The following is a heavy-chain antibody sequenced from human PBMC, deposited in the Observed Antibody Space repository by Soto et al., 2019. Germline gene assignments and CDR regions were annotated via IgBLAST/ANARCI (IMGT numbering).Heavy chain of an antibody. CDR1: GFTFSSSG. CDR3: AKDIDTMLRVPFYFGMDF. Sequence: GGSLRLSCAASGFTFSSSGMHWVRQGPGKGLEWVAVISYDGHNKYYVDPVKGRFTVSRDNSKNTLYLDMNSLRGEDTAVYYCAKDIDTMLRVPFYFGMDFWGQGTTVTVSS. J-gene: IGHJ6*02. V-gene: IGHV3-30*18. CDR2: ISYDGHNK. D-gene: IGHD3-10*01.